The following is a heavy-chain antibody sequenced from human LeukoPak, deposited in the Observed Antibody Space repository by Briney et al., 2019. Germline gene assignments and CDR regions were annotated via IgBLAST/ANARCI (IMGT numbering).Heavy chain of an antibody. CDR1: GGTFSSYA. V-gene: IGHV1-69*13. CDR2: IIPIFGTA. Sequence: SVKVSCKPSGGTFSSYAISWVRQAPGQGLEWMGGIIPIFGTANYAQKFQGRVTITADESTSTAYMELSSLRSEDTAVYYCAVLCRGGDCYGFDYWGQGTLVTVSS. D-gene: IGHD2-21*01. J-gene: IGHJ4*02. CDR3: AVLCRGGDCYGFDY.